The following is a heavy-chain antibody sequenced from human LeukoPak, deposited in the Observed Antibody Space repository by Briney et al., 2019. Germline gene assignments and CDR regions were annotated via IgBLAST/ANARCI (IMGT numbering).Heavy chain of an antibody. J-gene: IGHJ4*02. D-gene: IGHD5-12*01. CDR1: GYSFTSYW. CDR3: ARGMTGFKVATIIGY. CDR2: IYPGDSDT. Sequence: GESLKISCKGSGYSFTSYWIGWVRQMPGKGLEWMGIIYPGDSDTRYSPSFQGQVTISADKSISTAYLQWSSLKASDTAVYYCARGMTGFKVATIIGYWGQGTLVTVSS. V-gene: IGHV5-51*01.